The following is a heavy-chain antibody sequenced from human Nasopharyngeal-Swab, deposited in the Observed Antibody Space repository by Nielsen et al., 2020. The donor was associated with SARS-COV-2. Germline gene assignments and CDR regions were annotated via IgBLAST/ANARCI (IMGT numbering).Heavy chain of an antibody. CDR2: IWYDGSNK. Sequence: GGSLRLSCAASGFTFSSYGMHWVRQAPGKGLEWVAVIWYDGSNKYYADSVKGRFTISRDNSKNTLYLQMNSLRAEDTAVYYCARERYSSSWYFDYRGQGTLVTVSS. D-gene: IGHD6-13*01. J-gene: IGHJ4*02. CDR1: GFTFSSYG. CDR3: ARERYSSSWYFDY. V-gene: IGHV3-33*01.